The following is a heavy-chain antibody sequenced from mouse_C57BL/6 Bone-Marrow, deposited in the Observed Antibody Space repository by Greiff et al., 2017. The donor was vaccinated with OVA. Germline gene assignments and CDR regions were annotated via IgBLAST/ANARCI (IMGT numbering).Heavy chain of an antibody. CDR2: INSNNGGT. D-gene: IGHD2-4*01. Sequence: EVQLQQSGPELAKPGASVKIPCKASGYTFTDYNMDWVKQSHGKSLEWIGDINSNNGGTIYNQKFKGKATLTVDKSSSTAYMELRSLTSEDTAGYYCARGGYYDYDGGAWFAYWGQGTLVTVSA. CDR3: ARGGYYDYDGGAWFAY. V-gene: IGHV1-18*01. J-gene: IGHJ3*01. CDR1: GYTFTDYN.